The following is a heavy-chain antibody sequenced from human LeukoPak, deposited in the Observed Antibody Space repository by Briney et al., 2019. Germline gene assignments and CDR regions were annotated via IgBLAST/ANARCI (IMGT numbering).Heavy chain of an antibody. J-gene: IGHJ4*02. CDR1: GFTFSSYA. V-gene: IGHV3-23*01. D-gene: IGHD3-10*01. CDR2: ISGSGGST. Sequence: GGSLRLSCAASGFTFSSYAMSWVRQAPGEGLEWVSAISGSGGSTYYADSVKGRFTISRDNSKNTLYLQMNSLRAEDTAVYYCAKDDGSGSYYNPYYFDYWGQGTLVTVSS. CDR3: AKDDGSGSYYNPYYFDY.